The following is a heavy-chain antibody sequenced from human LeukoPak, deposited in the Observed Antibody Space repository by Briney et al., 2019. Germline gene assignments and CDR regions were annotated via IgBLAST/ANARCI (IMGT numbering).Heavy chain of an antibody. CDR1: GFTISAFR. D-gene: IGHD2-2*01. V-gene: IGHV3-74*01. CDR3: ARDQEYCSSANCPIDY. Sequence: GGSMRLSCAASGFTISAFRRHWVRHAPGQGLMWVSRINSDGSGTSYADPGKGRFTISRDNAKNTLYLQMNSLRAEDTAVYYCARDQEYCSSANCPIDYWGQGTLVTVSP. J-gene: IGHJ4*02. CDR2: INSDGSGT.